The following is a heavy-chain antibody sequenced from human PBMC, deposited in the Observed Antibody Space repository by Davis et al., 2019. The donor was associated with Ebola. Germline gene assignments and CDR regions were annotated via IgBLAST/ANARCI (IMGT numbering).Heavy chain of an antibody. CDR1: GGSISSYY. CDR2: IYYTGST. CDR3: ARGPPEAIFGVVISGWFDP. Sequence: MPSETLSLTCTVSGGSISSYYWSWIRQPPGKGLEWIGSIYYTGSTYYNPSLKSRVTISVDTSKHQFSLKLSSVTAADTAVYYCARGPPEAIFGVVISGWFDPWGLGTLVTVSS. J-gene: IGHJ5*02. D-gene: IGHD3-3*01. V-gene: IGHV4-59*01.